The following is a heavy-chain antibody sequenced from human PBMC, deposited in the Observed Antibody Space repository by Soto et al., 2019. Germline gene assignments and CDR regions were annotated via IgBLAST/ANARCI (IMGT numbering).Heavy chain of an antibody. J-gene: IGHJ4*02. CDR2: ISSSSNYI. CDR1: GFTFSSYS. V-gene: IGHV3-21*01. D-gene: IGHD3-9*01. CDR3: AREGTYYDILTGYYLYCFDY. Sequence: GGSLRLSCAASGFTFSSYSMNWVRQAPGKGLEWVSSISSSSNYIHYADSVKGRFTISRDNAKNSLYLQVNSLRAEDTAVYYCAREGTYYDILTGYYLYCFDYWGQGTLVTVSS.